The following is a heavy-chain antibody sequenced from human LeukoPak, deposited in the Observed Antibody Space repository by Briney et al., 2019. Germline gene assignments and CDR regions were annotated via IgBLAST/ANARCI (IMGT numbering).Heavy chain of an antibody. CDR2: ISSTNSYI. J-gene: IGHJ4*02. V-gene: IGHV3-21*06. CDR1: GFTFSSYS. CDR3: ARGTLVEATPNDY. Sequence: PGGSLRLSCAASGFTFSSYSMNWVRQAPGKGLEWVSSISSTNSYIYYADSVKGRFTISRDNAKNSLYLQMKSLRVEDTAVYYCARGTLVEATPNDYWGQGTLVTVSS. D-gene: IGHD5-12*01.